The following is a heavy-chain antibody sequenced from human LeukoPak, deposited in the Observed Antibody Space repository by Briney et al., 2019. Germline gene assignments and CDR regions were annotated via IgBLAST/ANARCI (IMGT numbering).Heavy chain of an antibody. D-gene: IGHD2-15*01. CDR2: ISSTSGDV. CDR1: GFIFSRFG. Sequence: GGSPRLSCVASGFIFSRFGMNWVRQAPGKGLEWISHISSTSGDVYYADSVKGRFTISRGNAKNSLYLQMSSLRVEDTAIYYCAQKGGTDHWGQGTLVTVSS. J-gene: IGHJ4*02. V-gene: IGHV3-48*01. CDR3: AQKGGTDH.